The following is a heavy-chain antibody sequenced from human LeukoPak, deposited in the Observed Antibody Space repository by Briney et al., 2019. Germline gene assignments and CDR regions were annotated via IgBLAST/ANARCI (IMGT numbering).Heavy chain of an antibody. Sequence: SETLSLTCTVSGGSISSGGYYWSWIRQPPGKGLEWIGYIYHSGSTYYNPSLKSRVTISVDRSKNQFSLKLSSVTAADTAVYYCARDPGRSGSYSDYWGQGTLVTVSS. V-gene: IGHV4-30-2*01. CDR1: GGSISSGGYY. J-gene: IGHJ4*02. CDR3: ARDPGRSGSYSDY. CDR2: IYHSGST. D-gene: IGHD1-26*01.